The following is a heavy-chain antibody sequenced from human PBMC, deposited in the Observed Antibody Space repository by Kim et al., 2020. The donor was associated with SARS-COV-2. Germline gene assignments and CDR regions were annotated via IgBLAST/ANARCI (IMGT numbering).Heavy chain of an antibody. J-gene: IGHJ4*02. CDR2: IIPIFGTA. CDR3: ARGSGRPDYYDFWSGYYLTDYYFDY. Sequence: SVKVSCKASGGTFSSYAISWVRQAPGQGLEWMGGIIPIFGTANYAQKFQGRVTITADESTSTAYMELSSLRSEDTAVYYCARGSGRPDYYDFWSGYYLTDYYFDYWGQGTLVTVSS. V-gene: IGHV1-69*13. CDR1: GGTFSSYA. D-gene: IGHD3-3*01.